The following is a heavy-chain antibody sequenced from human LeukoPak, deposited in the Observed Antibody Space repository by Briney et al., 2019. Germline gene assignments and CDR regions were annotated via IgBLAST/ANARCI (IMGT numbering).Heavy chain of an antibody. J-gene: IGHJ4*02. V-gene: IGHV4-39*01. CDR1: GGSISSSSYY. D-gene: IGHD3-22*01. CDR3: ARLRREDSSGHPYYFDY. Sequence: SETLSLTCTVSGGSISSSSYYWGWIRQPPGKGLEWIGSIYYSGSTYYNPSLKSRVTISVDTSKNQFSLKLGSVTAADTAVYYCARLRREDSSGHPYYFDYWGQGTLVTVSS. CDR2: IYYSGST.